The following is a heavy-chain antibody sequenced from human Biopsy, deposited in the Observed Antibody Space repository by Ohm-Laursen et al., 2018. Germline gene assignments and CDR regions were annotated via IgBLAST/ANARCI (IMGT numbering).Heavy chain of an antibody. CDR2: IGSSGSTI. Sequence: SLRLSCAASGFTFSSYDMNWVRQAPGKGLEWVSHIGSSGSTIYYADSVKGRFTISRDNAKNSLYLQMSSLRAEDTAVYYCAKASGYSSGWPIDYWGQGNLVTVSS. J-gene: IGHJ4*02. V-gene: IGHV3-48*03. CDR1: GFTFSSYD. D-gene: IGHD6-19*01. CDR3: AKASGYSSGWPIDY.